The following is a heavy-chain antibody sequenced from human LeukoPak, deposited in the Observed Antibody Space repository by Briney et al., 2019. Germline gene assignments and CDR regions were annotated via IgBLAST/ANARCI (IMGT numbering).Heavy chain of an antibody. CDR2: VNPNSGDT. Sequence: VASVNVSCKASGYTFTGYYLHWVRQAPGQGLQWLGRVNPNSGDTDYAQKFQGRVTVTRDTSISTAYMELSRLRSDDTAVYYCARDRETRGGDMLDYWGQGALVTVSS. V-gene: IGHV1-2*06. D-gene: IGHD3-16*01. CDR1: GYTFTGYY. J-gene: IGHJ4*02. CDR3: ARDRETRGGDMLDY.